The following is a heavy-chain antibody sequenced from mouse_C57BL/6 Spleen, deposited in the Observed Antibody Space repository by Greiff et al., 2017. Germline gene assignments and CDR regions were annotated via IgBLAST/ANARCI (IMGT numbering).Heavy chain of an antibody. Sequence: VQLKESGAELVKPGASVKLSCTASGFNIKDYYMHWVKQRTEQGLEWIGRIDPEDGATKYAPKFPGKATITADTSSNTSYQQLSSLTSEDTAVYYYASNYYGRGAWFAYWGQGTLVTVSA. CDR1: GFNIKDYY. CDR2: IDPEDGAT. D-gene: IGHD1-1*01. CDR3: ASNYYGRGAWFAY. J-gene: IGHJ3*01. V-gene: IGHV14-2*01.